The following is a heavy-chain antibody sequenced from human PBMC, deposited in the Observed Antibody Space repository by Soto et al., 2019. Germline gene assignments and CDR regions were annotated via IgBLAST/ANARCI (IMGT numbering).Heavy chain of an antibody. D-gene: IGHD4-17*01. CDR1: GFTFTTFG. CDR2: ISYDGHNK. CDR3: AKDLQAYGDYNYYYYGMDV. V-gene: IGHV3-30*18. J-gene: IGHJ6*01. Sequence: QVQLVELGGGVVQPGGSLRLSCTASGFTFTTFGIHWVRQAPGKGLEWVALISYDGHNKYYSDSVKGRFTISRDNYKNTLSLQINSLRAEDTAVYYCAKDLQAYGDYNYYYYGMDVW.